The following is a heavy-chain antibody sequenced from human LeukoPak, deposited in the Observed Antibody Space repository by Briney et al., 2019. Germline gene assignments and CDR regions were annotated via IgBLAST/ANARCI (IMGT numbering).Heavy chain of an antibody. D-gene: IGHD5-12*01. Sequence: GGSLRLSCAASGFTFSSYGMHWVRQAPGKGLEWVAFIRYDGSNKYYAGSVKGRFTISRDNSKNTLYLQMNSLRAEDTAVYYCAKAGYDYRDIDYWGQGTLVTVSS. J-gene: IGHJ4*02. CDR1: GFTFSSYG. CDR3: AKAGYDYRDIDY. CDR2: IRYDGSNK. V-gene: IGHV3-30*02.